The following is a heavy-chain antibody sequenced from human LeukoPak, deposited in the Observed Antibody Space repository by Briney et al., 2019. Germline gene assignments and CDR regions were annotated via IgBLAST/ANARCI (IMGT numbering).Heavy chain of an antibody. J-gene: IGHJ4*02. CDR2: ISSSSSYI. V-gene: IGHV3-21*04. Sequence: GGSLRLSCAASGFTFSSYSMNWVRQAPGKGLEWVSSISSSSSYIYYADSVKGRFTISRDNSKNTLYLQMNSLRAEDTAVYYCAKGVRGVVVAARDYFDYWGQGTLVTVSS. CDR3: AKGVRGVVVAARDYFDY. CDR1: GFTFSSYS. D-gene: IGHD2-15*01.